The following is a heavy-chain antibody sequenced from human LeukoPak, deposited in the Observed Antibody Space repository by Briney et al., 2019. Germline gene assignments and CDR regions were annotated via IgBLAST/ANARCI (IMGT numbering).Heavy chain of an antibody. CDR1: GFTFSSYG. Sequence: GGSLRLSCAASGFTFSSYGMHWVRQAPGHGLEWVAVISNDGSNKYYADSVKGRFTVSRDNSKNTLYLQMNSLRAEDTAVFYCAKDRRGYTYNFDYWGQGTLVTVSS. J-gene: IGHJ4*02. V-gene: IGHV3-30*18. CDR2: ISNDGSNK. D-gene: IGHD5-18*01. CDR3: AKDRRGYTYNFDY.